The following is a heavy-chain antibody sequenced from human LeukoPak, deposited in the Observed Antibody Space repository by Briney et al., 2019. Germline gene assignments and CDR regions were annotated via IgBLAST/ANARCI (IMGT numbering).Heavy chain of an antibody. CDR3: ARARVVTAYYFDY. D-gene: IGHD4-23*01. CDR2: IYHSGST. V-gene: IGHV4-34*01. Sequence: ASETLSLTCAVYGGSFSGYYWSWIRQPPGKGLEWIGYIYHSGSTYYNPSLKSRVTISVDRSKNQFSLKLSSVTAADTAVYYCARARVVTAYYFDYWGQGTLVTVSS. J-gene: IGHJ4*02. CDR1: GGSFSGYY.